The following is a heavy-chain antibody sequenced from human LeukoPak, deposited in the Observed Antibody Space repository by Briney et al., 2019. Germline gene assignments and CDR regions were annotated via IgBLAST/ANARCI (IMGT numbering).Heavy chain of an antibody. V-gene: IGHV3-30-3*01. CDR2: ISYDGSNK. D-gene: IGHD3-22*01. CDR1: GFTFSSYA. CDR3: ARILGTAGLGDDSTLFDY. J-gene: IGHJ4*02. Sequence: GGSLRLSCAASGFTFSSYAMHWVRQAPGKGLEWVAVISYDGSNKYYADSVKGRFTISRDNSKNTLYLQMNSLRAEDTAVYYCARILGTAGLGDDSTLFDYWGQGTLVTVSS.